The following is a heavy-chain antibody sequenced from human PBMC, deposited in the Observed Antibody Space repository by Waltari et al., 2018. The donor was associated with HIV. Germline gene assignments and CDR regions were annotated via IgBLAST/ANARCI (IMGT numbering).Heavy chain of an antibody. CDR1: GGSIGRSSYY. CDR2: IYYSGST. V-gene: IGHV4-39*01. D-gene: IGHD1-26*01. J-gene: IGHJ5*02. Sequence: QLQLQESGPGLVKPSETLSLTCTVSGGSIGRSSYYLGWISQPPGKGLEWIGRIYYSGSTYYNPSLKSRVTISVDTSKNQFSLKLSSVTAADTAVYYCARQGQWELQEYNWFDPWGQGTLVTVSS. CDR3: ARQGQWELQEYNWFDP.